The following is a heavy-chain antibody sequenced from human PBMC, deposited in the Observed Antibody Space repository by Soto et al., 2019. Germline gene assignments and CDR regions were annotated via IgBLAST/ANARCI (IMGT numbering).Heavy chain of an antibody. J-gene: IGHJ5*02. V-gene: IGHV3-23*01. Sequence: GGSLRLSCAASGFTFSSYAMSWVRQAPGKGLEWVSSITGGGENTHYADSVKGRFTISRDNSMNTLSLQMNTLRVEDTAVYHCAKGRIAVAAPYNWFDPWGQGT. CDR2: ITGGGENT. D-gene: IGHD6-19*01. CDR1: GFTFSSYA. CDR3: AKGRIAVAAPYNWFDP.